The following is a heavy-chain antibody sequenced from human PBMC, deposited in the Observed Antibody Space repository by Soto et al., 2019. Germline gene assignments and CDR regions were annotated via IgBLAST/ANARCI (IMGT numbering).Heavy chain of an antibody. Sequence: EVMLVESGGGLVKPGGSLRLTCAAPGFPISSYSMTWVRQTPGKGLEWVSSIGSTGAYIYYADSVRGRFTLSRDNAQNSVFLQMNSLRAEDTAVYYCAREVDTSLGNEALDIWGQGTRVTVSS. CDR3: AREVDTSLGNEALDI. CDR2: IGSTGAYI. V-gene: IGHV3-21*01. J-gene: IGHJ3*02. CDR1: GFPISSYS. D-gene: IGHD5-18*01.